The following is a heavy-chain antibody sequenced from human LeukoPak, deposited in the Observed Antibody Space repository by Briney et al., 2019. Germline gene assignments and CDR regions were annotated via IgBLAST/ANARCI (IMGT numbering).Heavy chain of an antibody. Sequence: SETLSLTCTVSGGSISSSSYYWGWIRQPPGKGMEWVGNIYYSGSTYYNPSLKSRVTISVDTSRNQFSLKLTSVTAADTAVYYCARGWFGSSSWYWFDPWGQGTLVTVAS. V-gene: IGHV4-39*07. CDR1: GGSISSSSYY. CDR2: IYYSGST. CDR3: ARGWFGSSSWYWFDP. J-gene: IGHJ5*02. D-gene: IGHD6-13*01.